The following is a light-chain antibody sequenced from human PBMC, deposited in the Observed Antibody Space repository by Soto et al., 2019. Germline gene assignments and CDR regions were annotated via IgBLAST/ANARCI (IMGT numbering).Light chain of an antibody. Sequence: QSVLTQPASGSGSPGQSSAISCSGTSSDVGDYKSVSWYQHHPGKVPKLVIFDVSNRPSGVSNRFSGSKSGNTASLTISGLQAEDEADYYCSSYINTNPLVFAGGTQLTVL. CDR3: SSYINTNPLV. V-gene: IGLV2-14*03. J-gene: IGLJ2*01. CDR1: SSDVGDYKS. CDR2: DVS.